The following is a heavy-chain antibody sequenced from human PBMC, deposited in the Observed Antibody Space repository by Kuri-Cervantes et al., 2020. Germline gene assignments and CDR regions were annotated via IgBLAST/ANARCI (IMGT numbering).Heavy chain of an antibody. Sequence: GGSLRLSCAASGFTFSSYDMHWVRQATGKGLEWVSAIGTAGDTYYPGSVKGRFTISRDNAKNSLYLQMNSLRAEDTALYYCARAGGDLYYGSGLDYWGQGTLVTVSS. CDR1: GFTFSSYD. CDR2: IGTAGDT. V-gene: IGHV3-13*01. D-gene: IGHD3-10*01. J-gene: IGHJ4*02. CDR3: ARAGGDLYYGSGLDY.